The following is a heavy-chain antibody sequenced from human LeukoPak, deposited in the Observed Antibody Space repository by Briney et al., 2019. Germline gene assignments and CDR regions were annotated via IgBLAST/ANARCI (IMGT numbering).Heavy chain of an antibody. CDR1: GGSFSGYY. D-gene: IGHD3-10*01. CDR3: ARGLYYGSGSYYTPPMGY. CDR2: IYYSGST. V-gene: IGHV4-59*01. J-gene: IGHJ4*02. Sequence: PSETLSLTCAVYGGSFSGYYWSWIRQPPGKGLEWIGYIYYSGSTNYNPSLKSRVTISVDTSKNQSSLKLSSVTAADTAVYYCARGLYYGSGSYYTPPMGYWGQGTLVTVSS.